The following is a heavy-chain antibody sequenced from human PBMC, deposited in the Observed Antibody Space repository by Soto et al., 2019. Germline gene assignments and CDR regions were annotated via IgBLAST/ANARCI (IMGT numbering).Heavy chain of an antibody. CDR1: GFTLSGSA. CDR2: IRSKANSYAT. CDR3: TSLQLWQSYYYYGLDV. Sequence: GGSLRLSCAASGFTLSGSAMHWVRQASGKGLEWVGRIRSKANSYATAYAASVKGRFTISRDDSKNTAYLQMNSLKTEDTAVYYCTSLQLWQSYYYYGLDVWGQGTTVTVS. V-gene: IGHV3-73*01. D-gene: IGHD5-18*01. J-gene: IGHJ6*02.